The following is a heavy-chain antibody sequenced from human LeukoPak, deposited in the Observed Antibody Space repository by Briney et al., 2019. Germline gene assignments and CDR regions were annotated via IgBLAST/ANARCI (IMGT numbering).Heavy chain of an antibody. Sequence: VASVKVSCKASGYTFTSYFLHWVRQAPGQGLEWMGRINPSGDYTSYAQKFQGRVTITADESTSTAYMELSSLRSEDTAVYYCARGARREYSSSSFDYWGQGTLVTVSS. D-gene: IGHD6-6*01. CDR2: INPSGDYT. V-gene: IGHV1-46*01. J-gene: IGHJ4*02. CDR1: GYTFTSYF. CDR3: ARGARREYSSSSFDY.